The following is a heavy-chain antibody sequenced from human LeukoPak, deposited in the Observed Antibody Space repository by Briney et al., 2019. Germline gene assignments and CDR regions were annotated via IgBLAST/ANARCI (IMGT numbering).Heavy chain of an antibody. D-gene: IGHD3-22*01. V-gene: IGHV4-4*02. CDR2: IYHSGST. CDR1: GGSISSSNW. CDR3: ARVRRRYYYDSSGYYYLDY. J-gene: IGHJ4*02. Sequence: SGTLSLTCAVSGGSISSSNWWSWVRQPPGKGLEWIGEIYHSGSTNYNPSLKSRVTISVDKSKNQFSLKLSSVTAADTAVYYCARVRRRYYYDSSGYYYLDYWGQGTLVTVSS.